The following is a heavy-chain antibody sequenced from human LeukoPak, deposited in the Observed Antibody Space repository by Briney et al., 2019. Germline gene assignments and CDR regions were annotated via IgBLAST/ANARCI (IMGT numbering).Heavy chain of an antibody. D-gene: IGHD3-16*01. CDR3: ARVGPADY. Sequence: PSETLSLTCTVSGYSISSGYYWGGIRPPPGKGLEWIGSIYHSGSTYYNPSLKSRVTISVDTSKNQFSLKLSSVTAADTAVYYCARVGPADYWGQGTLVTVSS. J-gene: IGHJ4*02. CDR1: GYSISSGYY. CDR2: IYHSGST. V-gene: IGHV4-38-2*02.